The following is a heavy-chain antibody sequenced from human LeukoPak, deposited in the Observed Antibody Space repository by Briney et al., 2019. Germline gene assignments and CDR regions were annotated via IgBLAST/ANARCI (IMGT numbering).Heavy chain of an antibody. CDR1: GGSFSGYY. V-gene: IGHV4-34*01. CDR2: INHSGST. D-gene: IGHD2-2*01. Sequence: PSETLSLTCAVYGGSFSGYYWSWIRQPPGKGLEWIGEINHSGSTNYNPSLKSRVTISVDTSKNQFSLKLSSVTAADTAVYYCARGPDIVVVPAAKRDAFDIWGQGTMATVSS. J-gene: IGHJ3*02. CDR3: ARGPDIVVVPAAKRDAFDI.